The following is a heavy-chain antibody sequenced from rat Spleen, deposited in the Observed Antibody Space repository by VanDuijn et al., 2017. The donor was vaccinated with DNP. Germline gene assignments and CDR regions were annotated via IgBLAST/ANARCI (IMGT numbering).Heavy chain of an antibody. J-gene: IGHJ4*01. D-gene: IGHD1-3*01. CDR1: GYSITSSYR. CDR3: ARSRFNYAMDA. V-gene: IGHV3-3*01. CDR2: VNSAGTT. Sequence: EVQLQESGPGLVKTSQSLSLTCSVTGYSITSSYRWNWIRKFPGNKLEWMGSVNSAGTTNYNPSLKSRISITRDTSKNQFFLQVNSATPEDTATYYCARSRFNYAMDAWGQGTSVTVSS.